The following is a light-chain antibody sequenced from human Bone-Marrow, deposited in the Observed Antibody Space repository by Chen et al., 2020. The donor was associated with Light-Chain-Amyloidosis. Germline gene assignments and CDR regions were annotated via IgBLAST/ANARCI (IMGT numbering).Light chain of an antibody. CDR3: QQYGTSPLI. J-gene: IGKJ4*01. CDR2: GSS. V-gene: IGKV3-20*01. Sequence: EIVLTQSPGTLSLSPGGGANLSCRASQTISSNYLTWYQQKFGQAPRLLIYGSSSRATGIPDRFTGSGSGTDFTLTINRLEPEDFAMYYCQQYGTSPLIFGGGTKVEIK. CDR1: QTISSNY.